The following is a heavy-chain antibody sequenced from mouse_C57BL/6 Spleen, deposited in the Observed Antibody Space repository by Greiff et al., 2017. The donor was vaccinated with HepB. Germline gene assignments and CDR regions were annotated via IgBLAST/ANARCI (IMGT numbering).Heavy chain of an antibody. J-gene: IGHJ1*03. Sequence: QVQLQQSGPELVKPGASVKISCKASGYAFSSSWMNWVKQRPGKGLEWIGRIYPGDGDTNYNGKFKGQATLTADKSSSTAYMQLSSLTSEDSAVYFCARRGYDEYFDVWGTGTTVTVSS. CDR1: GYAFSSSW. CDR2: IYPGDGDT. V-gene: IGHV1-82*01. D-gene: IGHD2-2*01. CDR3: ARRGYDEYFDV.